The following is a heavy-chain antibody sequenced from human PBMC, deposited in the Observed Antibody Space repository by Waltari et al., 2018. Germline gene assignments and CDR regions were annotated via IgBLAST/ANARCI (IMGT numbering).Heavy chain of an antibody. J-gene: IGHJ4*02. CDR1: GGSISSHY. V-gene: IGHV4-59*11. CDR3: ARVSLDGYNSGFDY. CDR2: IYYSGST. Sequence: QVQLQESGPGLVKPSETLSLTCTVSGGSISSHYWSWIRQPPGKGLEWIGYIYYSGSTNYNPSLKSRVTISVDTSKNQFSLKLSSVTAADTAVYYCARVSLDGYNSGFDYWGQGTLVTVSS. D-gene: IGHD5-12*01.